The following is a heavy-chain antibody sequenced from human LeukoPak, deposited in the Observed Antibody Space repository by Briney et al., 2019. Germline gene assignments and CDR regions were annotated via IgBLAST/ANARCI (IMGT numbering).Heavy chain of an antibody. CDR1: GYSFTDYY. D-gene: IGHD3-9*01. V-gene: IGHV1-2*02. Sequence: ASVKVSCKTSGYSFTDYYMHWVRQAPGQGLEWMGWISPKSGGTNYAQEFQGRVTMTRDTSISTAYLELSSLTSDDTAVYYCARSPDYDILTGYSSHFDYWGQGTLVTVSS. CDR2: ISPKSGGT. CDR3: ARSPDYDILTGYSSHFDY. J-gene: IGHJ4*02.